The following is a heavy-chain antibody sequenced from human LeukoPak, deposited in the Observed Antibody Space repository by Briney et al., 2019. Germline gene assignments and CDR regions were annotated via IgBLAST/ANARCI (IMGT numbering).Heavy chain of an antibody. CDR3: ARVGAPSSSSFAILY. Sequence: GGSLRLSCAASGFTFSSYWMHWVRQAPGKGLVWVSRISTDGSSAIYADSVKGRFTISRDNAKNSLYLQMNSLRDEDTAVYYCARVGAPSSSSFAILYWGQGTLVTVSS. V-gene: IGHV3-74*01. CDR2: ISTDGSSA. CDR1: GFTFSSYW. D-gene: IGHD2-2*01. J-gene: IGHJ4*02.